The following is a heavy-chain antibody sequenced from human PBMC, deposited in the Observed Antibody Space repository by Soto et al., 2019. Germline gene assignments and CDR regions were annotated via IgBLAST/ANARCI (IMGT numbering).Heavy chain of an antibody. CDR2: ISAYKVDT. CDR1: GYTFTNYG. Sequence: XSVKVSCKASGYTFTNYGITLVRHSPGQGLECMGGISAYKVDTHYTKRLQGRVTMTTDTSTSTAYRERRGLRFAHTAFFYCARVRQLVGYFYSHLDFWGKGTTVTVSS. V-gene: IGHV1-18*01. CDR3: ARVRQLVGYFYSHLDF. D-gene: IGHD6-6*01. J-gene: IGHJ6*03.